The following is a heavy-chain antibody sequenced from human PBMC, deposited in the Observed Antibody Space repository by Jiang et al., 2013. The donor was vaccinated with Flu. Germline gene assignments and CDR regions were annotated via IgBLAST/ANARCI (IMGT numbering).Heavy chain of an antibody. J-gene: IGHJ4*02. V-gene: IGHV1-46*03. CDR2: INPSGGST. CDR1: GYTFTSYY. CDR3: ARTRDTAMPTSPLDY. Sequence: GAEVKKPGASVKVSCKASGYTFTSYYMHWVRQAPGQGLEWMGIINPSGGSTSYAQKFQGRVTMTRDTSTSTVYMELSSLRSEDTAVYYCARTRDTAMPTSPLDYWGQGTLVTVSS. D-gene: IGHD5-18*01.